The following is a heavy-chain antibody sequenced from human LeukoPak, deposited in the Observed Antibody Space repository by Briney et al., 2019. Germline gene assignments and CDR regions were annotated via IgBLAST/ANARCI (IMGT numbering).Heavy chain of an antibody. CDR2: ISSSSSYI. V-gene: IGHV3-21*01. CDR1: GFTFSSYS. J-gene: IGHJ3*02. Sequence: PGGSLRLSCAASGFTFSSYSMNWVRQAPGKGLEWVSSISSSSSYIYYADSVKGRFTISRDNAKNSLYLQMNSLRAEDTAVYYCARDRGSTSFDAFDIWGQGTMVTVSS. D-gene: IGHD2-2*01. CDR3: ARDRGSTSFDAFDI.